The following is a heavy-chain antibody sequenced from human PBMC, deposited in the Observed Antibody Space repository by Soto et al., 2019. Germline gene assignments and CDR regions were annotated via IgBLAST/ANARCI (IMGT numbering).Heavy chain of an antibody. CDR1: GFTFSSYA. CDR3: AKDQHSSGWREPIDY. V-gene: IGHV3-23*01. CDR2: ISGSGGST. J-gene: IGHJ4*02. D-gene: IGHD6-19*01. Sequence: GGSLRLSCAASGFTFSSYAMSWVRQAPGKGLEWVSAISGSGGSTYYADSVKGRFTISRDNSKNTLYLQMNSLRAEDTAVYYCAKDQHSSGWREPIDYWGQGTLVTVSS.